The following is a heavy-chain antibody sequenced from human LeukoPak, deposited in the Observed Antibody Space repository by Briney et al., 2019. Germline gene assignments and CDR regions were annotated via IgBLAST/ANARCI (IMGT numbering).Heavy chain of an antibody. CDR1: GFTVSSSY. D-gene: IGHD5-18*01. J-gene: IGHJ4*02. V-gene: IGHV3-66*02. Sequence: GGSLRLSCAASGFTVSSSYMTWVCQAPGRGLDWVSIIYSGGSTSYADSVKGRFTISRDNSKNTVYLQMNSLRPEDTAVYYCAREAGGRLPIDYWGQGTLVTVSS. CDR2: IYSGGST. CDR3: AREAGGRLPIDY.